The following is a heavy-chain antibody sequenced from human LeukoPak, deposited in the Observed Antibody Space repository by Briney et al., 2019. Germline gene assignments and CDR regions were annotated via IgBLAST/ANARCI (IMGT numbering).Heavy chain of an antibody. Sequence: ASVKVSCKASGYTFTGYYMHWVRQAPGQGLGWMGWINPNSGGTNYAQKFQGRVTMTRDTSISTAHMELSRLRSDDTAVYYCARAVVPAALVYYYGMDVWGQGTTVTVSS. CDR2: INPNSGGT. V-gene: IGHV1-2*02. CDR1: GYTFTGYY. CDR3: ARAVVPAALVYYYGMDV. J-gene: IGHJ6*02. D-gene: IGHD2-2*01.